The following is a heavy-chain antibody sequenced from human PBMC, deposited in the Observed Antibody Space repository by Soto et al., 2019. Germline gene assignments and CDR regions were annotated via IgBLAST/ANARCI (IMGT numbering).Heavy chain of an antibody. CDR3: ARGTRKYYDFWSGYYYYYGMDV. Sequence: SETLSLTCAVYGGSFSGYYWSWIRQPPGKGLEWIGEINHSGSTNYNPSLKSRVTISVDTSKNQFSLKLSSVTAADTAVYYCARGTRKYYDFWSGYYYYYGMDVWGQGTTVTVSS. CDR2: INHSGST. CDR1: GGSFSGYY. J-gene: IGHJ6*02. D-gene: IGHD3-3*01. V-gene: IGHV4-34*01.